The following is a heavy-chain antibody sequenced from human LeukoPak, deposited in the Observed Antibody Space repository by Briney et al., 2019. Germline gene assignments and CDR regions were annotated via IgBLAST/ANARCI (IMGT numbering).Heavy chain of an antibody. D-gene: IGHD1-26*01. CDR3: AGFRVGATGIFDY. J-gene: IGHJ4*02. CDR2: TKNDGAVK. V-gene: IGHV3-7*03. Sequence: GGSLRLSCAASGFTFSYHWMTWVRQAPGKGLEWVANTKNDGAVKNYADSVKGRFTISRDNAKNSPYLQMNSLRAEDTALYYCAGFRVGATGIFDYWGQGTLVTVSS. CDR1: GFTFSYHW.